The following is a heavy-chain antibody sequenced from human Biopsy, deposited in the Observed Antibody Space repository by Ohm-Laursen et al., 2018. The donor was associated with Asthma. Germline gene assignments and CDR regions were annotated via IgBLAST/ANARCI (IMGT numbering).Heavy chain of an antibody. CDR3: VKDTYEDSYGYYTFEV. J-gene: IGHJ3*01. D-gene: IGHD3-22*01. CDR1: GFTFTDYW. CDR2: INVEGTTT. V-gene: IGHV3-74*01. Sequence: SLRLSCAASGFTFTDYWMHWVRQAPGKGLVWVSRINVEGTTTNYADSVKGRFTISRDNAKSTLYLQMSSLRAEDTAVYYCVKDTYEDSYGYYTFEVWGQGTMVTVSS.